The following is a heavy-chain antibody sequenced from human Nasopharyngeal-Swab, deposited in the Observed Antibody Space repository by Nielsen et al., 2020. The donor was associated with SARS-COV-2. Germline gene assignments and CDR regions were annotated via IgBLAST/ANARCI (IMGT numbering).Heavy chain of an antibody. V-gene: IGHV4-59*01. D-gene: IGHD1-20*01. J-gene: IGHJ3*02. CDR2: IYYSGST. CDR3: RGITGTPGAFDI. CDR1: GGSIRSYY. Sequence: SETLSLTCTVSGGSIRSYYWSWIRQPPGKGLEWIGYIYYSGSTNYNPSLKSRVTISVDTSKNQFSLKLSSVTAADTAVYYCRGITGTPGAFDIWGQGTMVTVSS.